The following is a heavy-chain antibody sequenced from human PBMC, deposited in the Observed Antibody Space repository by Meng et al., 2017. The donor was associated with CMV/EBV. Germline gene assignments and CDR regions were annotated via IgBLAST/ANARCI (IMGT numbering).Heavy chain of an antibody. CDR3: ARDDYGMDV. J-gene: IGHJ6*02. CDR2: ISYAGTNK. Sequence: GESLKTSCAASGFLFNTYSIHWVRQVPGKGLEWVAVISYAGTNKHYADPVKGRFTISRDNSKNTLYLEMKSLRLEDTAVYYCARDDYGMDVWGQGTTVTVSS. V-gene: IGHV3-30-3*01. CDR1: GFLFNTYS.